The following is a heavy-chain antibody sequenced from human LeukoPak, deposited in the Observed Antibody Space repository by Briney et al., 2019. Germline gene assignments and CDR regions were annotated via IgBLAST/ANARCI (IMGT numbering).Heavy chain of an antibody. J-gene: IGHJ4*02. CDR3: AKTYCGGDCSFHY. Sequence: GGSLRLSCAASGFTFSSYAMSWVRQAPGKGLEWVSGISGSGDNTYYADSVKGRFTISRDNSKNTLYLQMNSLRADDTAVYYCAKTYCGGDCSFHYWGQGTLVTVSS. CDR2: ISGSGDNT. V-gene: IGHV3-23*01. CDR1: GFTFSSYA. D-gene: IGHD2-21*02.